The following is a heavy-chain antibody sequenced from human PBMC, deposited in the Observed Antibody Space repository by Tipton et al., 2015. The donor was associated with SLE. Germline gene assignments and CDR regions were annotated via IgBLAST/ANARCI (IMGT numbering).Heavy chain of an antibody. CDR3: TRGHFNSGTFPYYNYYYYMDV. J-gene: IGHJ6*03. D-gene: IGHD3-10*01. V-gene: IGHV4-59*01. Sequence: LSLTCSVSGVSIGGYYCSWIRQPPGKGLEWVGFISHNGATKYNPSLKNRLSISIDTTKNQFSLKLTSVTAADSAVYYCTRGHFNSGTFPYYNYYYYMDVWGKGTAVTVSS. CDR1: GVSIGGYY. CDR2: ISHNGAT.